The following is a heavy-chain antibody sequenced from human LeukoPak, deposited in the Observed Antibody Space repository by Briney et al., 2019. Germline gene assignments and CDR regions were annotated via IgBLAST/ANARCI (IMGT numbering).Heavy chain of an antibody. J-gene: IGHJ4*02. D-gene: IGHD2-8*01. CDR1: GGSISSYY. Sequence: SETLSLTCTVSGGSISSYYWSWIRQPAGKGLEWIGRIYTSGSTNYNPSLKSRVTMSVDTSKNQFSLKLNSVTAADTAVYYCARDRAYCSSGVCIFDYWGPGTLVTVSS. CDR3: ARDRAYCSSGVCIFDY. V-gene: IGHV4-4*07. CDR2: IYTSGST.